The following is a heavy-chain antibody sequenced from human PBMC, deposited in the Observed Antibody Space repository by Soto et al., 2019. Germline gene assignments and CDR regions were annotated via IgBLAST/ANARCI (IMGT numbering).Heavy chain of an antibody. J-gene: IGHJ5*02. D-gene: IGHD2-2*01. V-gene: IGHV1-3*01. CDR2: INAGNGNT. CDR3: ARDRIVVVPAANNWFDP. CDR1: GYTFTSYA. Sequence: VKVSCKASGYTFTSYAMHWVRQAPGQRLEWMGWINAGNGNTKYSQKFQGRVTITRDTSASTAYMELSSLRSEDTAVYYCARDRIVVVPAANNWFDPWGQGTLVTVSS.